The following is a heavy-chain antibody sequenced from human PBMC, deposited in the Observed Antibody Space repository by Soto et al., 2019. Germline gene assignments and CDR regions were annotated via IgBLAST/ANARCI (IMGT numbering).Heavy chain of an antibody. V-gene: IGHV3-30*18. Sequence: GGSLRLSCAASGFTFSSYGMHWVRQAPGKGLEWVAVISYDGSNKYYADSVKGRFTISRDNSKNTLYLQMNSLRAEDTAVYYCAKERDYYGSGSPGFDPWGQGTLVTVSS. J-gene: IGHJ5*02. CDR1: GFTFSSYG. CDR3: AKERDYYGSGSPGFDP. D-gene: IGHD3-10*01. CDR2: ISYDGSNK.